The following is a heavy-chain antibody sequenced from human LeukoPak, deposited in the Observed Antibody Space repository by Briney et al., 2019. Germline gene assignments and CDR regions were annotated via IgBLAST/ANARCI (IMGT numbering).Heavy chain of an antibody. CDR1: GGTFSSYA. J-gene: IGHJ5*02. Sequence: GASVKVSCKASGGTFSSYAISWVRQAPGQGLEWMGWINPNSGGTNYAQKFQGRVTMTRDTSISTAYMELSRLRSDDTAVYYCARGEAGTATFDPWGQGTLVTVSS. CDR3: ARGEAGTATFDP. V-gene: IGHV1-2*02. D-gene: IGHD6-19*01. CDR2: INPNSGGT.